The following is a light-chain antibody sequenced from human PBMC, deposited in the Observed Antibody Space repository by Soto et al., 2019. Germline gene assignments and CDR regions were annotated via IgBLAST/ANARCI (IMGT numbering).Light chain of an antibody. CDR3: QQLNSYPLT. J-gene: IGKJ4*01. CDR2: AAS. CDR1: QTISSW. V-gene: IGKV1-9*01. Sequence: DIQMTQSPSTLSGSVGDRVTITCRASQTISSWLAWYQQKPGKAPKLLIYAASTLQSGVPPRFSGSGSGTEFTLTISSLQPEDFATYSCQQLNSYPLTFGGGTKVDIK.